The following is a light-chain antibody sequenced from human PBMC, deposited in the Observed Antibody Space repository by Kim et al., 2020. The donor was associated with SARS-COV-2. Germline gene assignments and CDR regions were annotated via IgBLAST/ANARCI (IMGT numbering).Light chain of an antibody. CDR3: QQYGSSPRT. Sequence: SPGERATLFCRASQSVSSSYLAWYQQEPGQAPRLLIYGASSRATGIPDRFSGSGSGTDFTLTISRLEPEDFAVYYCQQYGSSPRTFGQGTKVDIK. J-gene: IGKJ1*01. CDR2: GAS. CDR1: QSVSSSY. V-gene: IGKV3-20*01.